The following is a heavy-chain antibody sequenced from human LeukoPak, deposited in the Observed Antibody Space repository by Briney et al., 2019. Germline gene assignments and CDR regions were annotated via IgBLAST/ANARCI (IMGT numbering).Heavy chain of an antibody. D-gene: IGHD2-2*01. V-gene: IGHV3-23*01. CDR3: AKMGLASSDY. J-gene: IGHJ4*02. CDR2: ISGSGGST. CDR1: GFTFSSYG. Sequence: GRSLRLSCAASGFTFSSYGMDWVRQAPGKGLEWVSAISGSGGSTYYADSVKGRFTISRDNSKNTLYLQMDSLRAEDTAVYYCAKMGLASSDYWGQGTLVTVSS.